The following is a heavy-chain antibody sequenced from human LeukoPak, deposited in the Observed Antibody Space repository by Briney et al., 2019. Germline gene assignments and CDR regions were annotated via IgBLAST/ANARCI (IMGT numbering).Heavy chain of an antibody. V-gene: IGHV1-18*01. CDR3: ARQVATKGEWAFDI. J-gene: IGHJ3*02. CDR1: GYTFTSYG. Sequence: ASVKVSCKASGYTFTSYGISWVRQAPGQGLEWMGWISAYNGNTNYAQKLQGRITITTDTSTSTAYMELRSLRSDDTAMYYCARQVATKGEWAFDIWGQGTMVAASS. CDR2: ISAYNGNT. D-gene: IGHD5-12*01.